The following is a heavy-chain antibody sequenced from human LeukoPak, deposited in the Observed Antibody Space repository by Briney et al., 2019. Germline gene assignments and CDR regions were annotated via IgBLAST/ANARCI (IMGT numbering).Heavy chain of an antibody. CDR3: AKDESFWFGELLVDY. CDR2: ISGSGGST. V-gene: IGHV3-23*01. CDR1: GFTFSSYA. Sequence: PGGSLRLSCAASGFTFSSYAMSWVRQAPGKGLEWVSAISGSGGSTYYADSVKGRFTISRDNSKNTLYLQMNSLRAEDTAVYYCAKDESFWFGELLVDYWGQGTLVTASS. J-gene: IGHJ4*02. D-gene: IGHD3-10*01.